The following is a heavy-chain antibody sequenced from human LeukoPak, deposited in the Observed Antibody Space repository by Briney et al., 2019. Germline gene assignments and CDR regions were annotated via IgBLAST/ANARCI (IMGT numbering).Heavy chain of an antibody. J-gene: IGHJ4*02. D-gene: IGHD2-2*01. Sequence: ASETLSLTCTVSGALISSGSCYWSWIRQPAGKGLEWIGRMYTSGSTNYNPSLKSRVTISVDTSKNQFSLKLSSVTAADTAVYYCARDREHIVLLPGAKRKTWYFDYWGQGTLVTVSS. V-gene: IGHV4-61*02. CDR3: ARDREHIVLLPGAKRKTWYFDY. CDR2: MYTSGST. CDR1: GALISSGSCY.